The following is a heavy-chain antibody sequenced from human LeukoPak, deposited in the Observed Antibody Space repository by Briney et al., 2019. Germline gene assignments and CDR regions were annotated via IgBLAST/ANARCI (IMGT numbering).Heavy chain of an antibody. CDR1: RGTFRNHV. J-gene: IGHJ5*02. V-gene: IGHV1-69*01. Sequence: SVEGSFQASRGTFRNHVINRVRQAPGQGVEGLGGIIPFFGTANYAQKFQGRVTITADESTSTAYMELSSLRSEDTAVYYCARVKPAYCGGDCYWYNWFDPWGQGTLVTVSS. D-gene: IGHD2-21*02. CDR3: ARVKPAYCGGDCYWYNWFDP. CDR2: IIPFFGTA.